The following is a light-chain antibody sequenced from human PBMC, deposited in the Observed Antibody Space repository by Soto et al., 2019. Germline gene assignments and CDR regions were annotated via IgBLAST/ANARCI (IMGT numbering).Light chain of an antibody. CDR1: ESISSG. Sequence: DIQMTQSPSTLSASVGDRVTITCRSSESISSGLAWYQQKPGKAPNLLIYKASTLDSGVPSRFSGSGSGREFTLTISSRQPDDFATYYCQQYNAYSRMFGQGTKVEIK. CDR2: KAS. J-gene: IGKJ1*01. CDR3: QQYNAYSRM. V-gene: IGKV1-5*03.